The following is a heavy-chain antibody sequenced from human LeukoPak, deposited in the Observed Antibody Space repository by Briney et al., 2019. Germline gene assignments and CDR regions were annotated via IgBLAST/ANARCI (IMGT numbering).Heavy chain of an antibody. J-gene: IGHJ4*02. CDR2: ISVYNGDT. CDR3: ARDSVACISNSCYLPDY. V-gene: IGHV1-18*01. D-gene: IGHD2-2*01. Sequence: ASVKVSCKASGYTFNSYGISWVRQAPGQGLEWMGWISVYNGDTRYAQKLQGRVTMTIDTSTSTVYMEVRSLRSDDTAVYYCARDSVACISNSCYLPDYWGQGTLVTVSS. CDR1: GYTFNSYG.